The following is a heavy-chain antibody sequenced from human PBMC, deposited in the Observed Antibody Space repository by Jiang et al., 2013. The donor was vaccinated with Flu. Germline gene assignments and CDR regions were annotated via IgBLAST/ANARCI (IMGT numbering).Heavy chain of an antibody. Sequence: PGLVKPSGTLSLTCAVSGGSISSSNWWSWVRQPPGKGLEWIGEIYHSGSTNYNPSLKSRVTISVDKSKNQFSLKLSSVTAADTAVYYCARDKEVWDSSSYYYGMDVWGQGTTVTVSS. CDR3: ARDKEVWDSSSYYYGMDV. CDR2: IYHSGST. D-gene: IGHD6-6*01. V-gene: IGHV4-4*02. CDR1: GGSISSSNW. J-gene: IGHJ6*02.